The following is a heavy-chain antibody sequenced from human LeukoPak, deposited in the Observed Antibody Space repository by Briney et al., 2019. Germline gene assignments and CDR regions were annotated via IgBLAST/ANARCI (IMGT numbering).Heavy chain of an antibody. CDR1: GGSITSYY. CDR3: AGRQAAAGTFYF. Sequence: PSETLSLTCAVSGGSITSYYWSWIRQPPGKGLEWIGNIYSSGSTSYNPSLNSRLTISLDTSKNQFSLKLTSVTAADTAVYYCAGRQAAAGTFYFWGQGSLVTASS. V-gene: IGHV4-59*08. D-gene: IGHD6-13*01. CDR2: IYSSGST. J-gene: IGHJ1*01.